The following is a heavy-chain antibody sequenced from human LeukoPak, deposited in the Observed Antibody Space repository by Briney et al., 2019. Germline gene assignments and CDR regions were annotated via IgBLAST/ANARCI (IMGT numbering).Heavy chain of an antibody. J-gene: IGHJ4*02. V-gene: IGHV3-23*01. D-gene: IGHD3-10*01. Sequence: GGSLRLSCAASGFTFSSYAMSWVRQAPGKGLEWVSAISGSGGSTYYADSVKDRFTISRDNSKNTLYLQMNSLRAEDTAVYYCARTGITMVRGVQLAPADYWGQGTLVTVSS. CDR3: ARTGITMVRGVQLAPADY. CDR1: GFTFSSYA. CDR2: ISGSGGST.